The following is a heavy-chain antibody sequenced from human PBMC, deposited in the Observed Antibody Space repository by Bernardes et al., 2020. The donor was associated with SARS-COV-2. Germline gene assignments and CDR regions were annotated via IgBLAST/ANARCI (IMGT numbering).Heavy chain of an antibody. CDR2: ISAYNGNT. D-gene: IGHD3-22*01. CDR1: GYTFTSYG. J-gene: IGHJ6*02. V-gene: IGHV1-18*01. CDR3: AGDTYYYDSSAYYFLGMAV. Sequence: ASVKVSCKASGYTFTSYGISWVRQAPGQGLEWMGWISAYNGNTNYAQKLQGRVTMTTDTSTSTAYMELRSLRSDDTAVYFCAGDTYYYDSSAYYFLGMAVRGQGTTVTVSS.